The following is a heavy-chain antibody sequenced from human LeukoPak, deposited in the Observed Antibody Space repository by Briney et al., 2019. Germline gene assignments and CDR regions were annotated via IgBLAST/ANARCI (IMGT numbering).Heavy chain of an antibody. CDR2: IYHSGST. D-gene: IGHD3-3*01. CDR1: GGSISGSNW. Sequence: SETLSLTCAVSGGSISGSNWWSWVRQPPGQGLEWIGEIYHSGSTNYNPSLKSRVTISVDKSKNQFSLKLSSVTAADTAVYYCARAPYDFWSGYYRSWFDPWGQGTLVTVSS. CDR3: ARAPYDFWSGYYRSWFDP. V-gene: IGHV4-4*02. J-gene: IGHJ5*02.